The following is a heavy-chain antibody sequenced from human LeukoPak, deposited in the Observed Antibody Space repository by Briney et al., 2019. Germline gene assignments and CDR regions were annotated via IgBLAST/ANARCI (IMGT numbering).Heavy chain of an antibody. CDR2: ISYDGSNK. D-gene: IGHD4-17*01. CDR1: GLTFSIYA. Sequence: GGSLTLSCAASGLTFSIYAMHWVRQAPGKELEWVAVISYDGSNKYYTDSVKGRFTISRDNSKYSLFLQMNSLRAEDTALYYCARDPYYADYVDFYAMDVWGQGTTVTVSS. V-gene: IGHV3-30*04. J-gene: IGHJ6*02. CDR3: ARDPYYADYVDFYAMDV.